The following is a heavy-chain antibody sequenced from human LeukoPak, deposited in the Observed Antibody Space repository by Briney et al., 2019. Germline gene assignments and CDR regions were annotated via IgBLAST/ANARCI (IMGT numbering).Heavy chain of an antibody. CDR1: GYTFTSYA. J-gene: IGHJ3*02. CDR3: AIHVDTAMGDAFDI. D-gene: IGHD5-18*01. Sequence: ALVKVSCKASGYTFTSYAMNWVRQAPGQGLEWMGWINTNTGNPTYAQGFTGRFVFSLDTSVSTAYLQISSLKAEDTAVYYCAIHVDTAMGDAFDIWGQGTMVTVSS. CDR2: INTNTGNP. V-gene: IGHV7-4-1*02.